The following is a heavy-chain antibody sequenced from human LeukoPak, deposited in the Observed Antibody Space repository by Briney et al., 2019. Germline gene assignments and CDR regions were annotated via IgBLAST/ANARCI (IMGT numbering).Heavy chain of an antibody. CDR1: GFTFSSYS. Sequence: GGSLRLSCAASGFTFSSYSMNWVRQAPGKGLEWVSSISSSSSYIYYADSVKGRFTISRDNAKNSLYLQMNSLGAEDTAVYYCARDLASGIAAAGTVHWFDPWGQGTLVTVSS. CDR2: ISSSSSYI. J-gene: IGHJ5*02. D-gene: IGHD6-13*01. CDR3: ARDLASGIAAAGTVHWFDP. V-gene: IGHV3-21*01.